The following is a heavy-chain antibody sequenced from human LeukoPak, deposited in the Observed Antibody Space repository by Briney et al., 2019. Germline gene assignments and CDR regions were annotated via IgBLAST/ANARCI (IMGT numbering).Heavy chain of an antibody. J-gene: IGHJ4*02. V-gene: IGHV4-39*07. CDR1: GGSISSSSYY. CDR2: IYYSGST. Sequence: SETLSLTCTVSGGSISSSSYYWGWIRQPPGKGLEWIGSIYYSGSTYYNPSLKSRVTISVDTSKNQFSLKLSSVTAADTAVYYCARFNIAADDYWGQGTLVTVSS. D-gene: IGHD6-13*01. CDR3: ARFNIAADDY.